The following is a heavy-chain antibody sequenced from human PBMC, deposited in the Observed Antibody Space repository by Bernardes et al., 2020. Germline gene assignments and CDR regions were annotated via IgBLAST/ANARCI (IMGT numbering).Heavy chain of an antibody. D-gene: IGHD6-19*01. CDR1: GGTISSSSYY. CDR2: IYYSANT. V-gene: IGHV4-39*01. CDR3: AREYSIGNVFDY. Sequence: SETLSLTCTVSGGTISSSSYYWGWLRQPPGQGLEWIASIYYSANTYYNPSLKSRVTISVYKYNNQFSLKLSSVTAAATAVYYCAREYSIGNVFDYWGQGTLVTVSS. J-gene: IGHJ4*02.